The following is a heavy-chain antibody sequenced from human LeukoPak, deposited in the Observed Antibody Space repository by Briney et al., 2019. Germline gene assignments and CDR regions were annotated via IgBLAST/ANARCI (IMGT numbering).Heavy chain of an antibody. CDR2: IYPGDSDT. Sequence: GESLKISCQCSGYSFTHYWIGWVRQLPGKGLEWMGIIYPGDSDTRYSPSFQGQVTISADKSIITAYWRWSTLKGSDTAMYYCARQDVVAGYDYWGQGTLVTVSS. CDR3: ARQDVVAGYDY. D-gene: IGHD6-19*01. CDR1: GYSFTHYW. V-gene: IGHV5-51*01. J-gene: IGHJ4*02.